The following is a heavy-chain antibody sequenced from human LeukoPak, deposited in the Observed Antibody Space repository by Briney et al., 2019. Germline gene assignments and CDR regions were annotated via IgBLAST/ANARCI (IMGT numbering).Heavy chain of an antibody. CDR2: INPSGGST. D-gene: IGHD6-19*01. J-gene: IGHJ4*02. Sequence: ASVKVSCKASGYTFTGYYMHWVRQAPGQGLEWTGIINPSGGSTSYAQKFQGSVTMTRGMSTSTVYMELSSLRSEDTAVYYCARAYSSGWPLDYWGQGTLVTVSS. CDR3: ARAYSSGWPLDY. V-gene: IGHV1-46*01. CDR1: GYTFTGYY.